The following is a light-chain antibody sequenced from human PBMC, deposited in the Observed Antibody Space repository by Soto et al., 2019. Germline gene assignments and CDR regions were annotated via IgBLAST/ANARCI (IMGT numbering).Light chain of an antibody. Sequence: IVLTQSPATLSVSPGERATLSCRASQSVSSNLAWYQQKPGQAPRLLFYDASNRATGIPARFSGSGSGTDFTLTISSLEPEDFAVYYCQQRSNWRATFGPGTKVDIK. CDR2: DAS. J-gene: IGKJ3*01. CDR1: QSVSSN. CDR3: QQRSNWRAT. V-gene: IGKV3-11*01.